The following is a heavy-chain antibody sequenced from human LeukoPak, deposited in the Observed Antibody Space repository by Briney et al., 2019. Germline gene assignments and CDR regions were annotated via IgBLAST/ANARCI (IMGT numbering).Heavy chain of an antibody. Sequence: GRSLRLSCVASGFTFSSYGMHWVRQAPGKGLEWVAVIWYDGSNKYYADSVKGRFTISRDNSKNTLYLQMNSLRAEDTAVYYCARDRVAAAGFNYFDYWGQGTLVTVSS. D-gene: IGHD6-13*01. CDR3: ARDRVAAAGFNYFDY. V-gene: IGHV3-33*01. CDR1: GFTFSSYG. J-gene: IGHJ4*02. CDR2: IWYDGSNK.